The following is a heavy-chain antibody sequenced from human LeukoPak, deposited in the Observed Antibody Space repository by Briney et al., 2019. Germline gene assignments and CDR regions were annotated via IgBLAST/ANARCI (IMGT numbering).Heavy chain of an antibody. J-gene: IGHJ5*02. CDR1: GGSISSSSYY. CDR3: ARGGAPRILNCSGGSCYGRRYNWFDP. D-gene: IGHD2-15*01. V-gene: IGHV4-39*01. CDR2: IYYSGSI. Sequence: SETLSLTCTVSGGSISSSSYYWGWIRQPPGKGLEWIGSIYYSGSIYYNPSLKSRVTISVDTSKNQFSLKLSSVTAADTAVYYCARGGAPRILNCSGGSCYGRRYNWFDPWGQGTLVTVSS.